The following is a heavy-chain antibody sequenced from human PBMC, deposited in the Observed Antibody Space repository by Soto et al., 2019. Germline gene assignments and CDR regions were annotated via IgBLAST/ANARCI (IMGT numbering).Heavy chain of an antibody. V-gene: IGHV3-48*03. J-gene: IGHJ4*02. CDR2: ISSSGSTI. CDR1: GFTFSSYE. D-gene: IGHD3-22*01. Sequence: GGSLRLSCAASGFTFSSYEMNWVRQAPGKGLEWVSYISSSGSTIYYADSVKGRFTISRDNAKNSLYLQMNSLRAEDTAVYYCARAYYYDSSGYYGRYFDYWGQGTLVTVSS. CDR3: ARAYYYDSSGYYGRYFDY.